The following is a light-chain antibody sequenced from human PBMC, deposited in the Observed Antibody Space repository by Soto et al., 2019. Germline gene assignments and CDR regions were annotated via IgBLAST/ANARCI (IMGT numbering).Light chain of an antibody. J-gene: IGKJ5*01. CDR1: QDIRSW. Sequence: DIQMTQSPSSVSASVGDRVTITCRASQDIRSWLAWYQQKPGKAPELLIYAASSLQSGVSSRFSGSGSGSDFVLTISSPQPEDFATYYCQQANSFPITFGQGTRLEMK. CDR2: AAS. V-gene: IGKV1-12*01. CDR3: QQANSFPIT.